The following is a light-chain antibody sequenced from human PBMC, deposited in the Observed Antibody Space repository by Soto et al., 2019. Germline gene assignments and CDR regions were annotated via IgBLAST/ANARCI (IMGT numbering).Light chain of an antibody. CDR3: QQSYSTPPT. CDR1: QSISSY. CDR2: AAS. J-gene: IGKJ1*01. Sequence: DIQMTQSPSSLSASVGDRVTITCRASQSISSYLNWYQQKPGKAPKLLIYAASSLQSGVPSRFSGSGSGTDFTLTIRSLQPEDFSTYYWQQSYSTPPTFGQGTKVEIK. V-gene: IGKV1-39*01.